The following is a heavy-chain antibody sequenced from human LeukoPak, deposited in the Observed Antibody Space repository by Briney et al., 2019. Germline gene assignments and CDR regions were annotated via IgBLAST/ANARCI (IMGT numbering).Heavy chain of an antibody. CDR1: GGSISSGGYS. Sequence: SETLSLTCTVSGGSISSGGYSWSWIRQHPGKGLEWIGYIYYSGSTYSNPSLKSRVTISVDTSKNQFSLKLSSVTAADTAVYYCARAEKIPPYYDFWSGSFGMDVWGQGTTVTVSS. CDR3: ARAEKIPPYYDFWSGSFGMDV. V-gene: IGHV4-31*03. D-gene: IGHD3-3*01. CDR2: IYYSGST. J-gene: IGHJ6*02.